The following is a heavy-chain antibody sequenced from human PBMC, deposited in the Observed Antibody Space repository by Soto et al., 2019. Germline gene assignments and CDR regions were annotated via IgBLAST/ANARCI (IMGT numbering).Heavy chain of an antibody. V-gene: IGHV4-34*01. CDR2: ISPSVST. Sequence: QVQLQQWGAGLLKPSATLSLTCAVSGGSFSGYYWTWIRQSPEKGLEWIGEISPSVSTNYSPSLKRRVAISVDTSKNQFSLKVSSVTAADTAVYYCARGSADSSPYPVTFDPCGQGTLVTVSS. CDR3: ARGSADSSPYPVTFDP. CDR1: GGSFSGYY. D-gene: IGHD3-22*01. J-gene: IGHJ5*02.